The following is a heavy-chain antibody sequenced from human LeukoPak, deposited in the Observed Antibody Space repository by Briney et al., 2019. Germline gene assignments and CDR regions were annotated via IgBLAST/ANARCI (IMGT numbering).Heavy chain of an antibody. CDR2: IYPGDSDT. D-gene: IGHD1-26*01. Sequence: GESLQISCKASGYSFTTHWIGWVRQMPGKGLEWMGIIYPGDSDTRYSPSFQGHVTISADKSISTAYLQWSTLKASDTAMYYCARHHRGVGADWFGPWGQGTLVTVSS. V-gene: IGHV5-51*01. CDR3: ARHHRGVGADWFGP. CDR1: GYSFTTHW. J-gene: IGHJ5*02.